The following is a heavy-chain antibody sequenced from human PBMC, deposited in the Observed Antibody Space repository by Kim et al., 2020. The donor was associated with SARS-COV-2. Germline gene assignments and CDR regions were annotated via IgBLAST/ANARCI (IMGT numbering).Heavy chain of an antibody. V-gene: IGHV4-39*01. J-gene: IGHJ4*02. CDR2: IYYSGST. CDR1: GGSISSSSYY. CDR3: ARHIRGSYYFDY. D-gene: IGHD1-26*01. Sequence: SETLSLTCTFSGGSISSSSYYWGWIRQPPGKGLEWIGSIYYSGSTYYNPSLKSRVTISVDTSKNQFSLKLSSVTAADTAVYYCARHIRGSYYFDYWGQGT.